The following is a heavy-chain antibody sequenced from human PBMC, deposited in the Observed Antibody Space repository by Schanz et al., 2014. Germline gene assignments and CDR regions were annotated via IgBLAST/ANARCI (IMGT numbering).Heavy chain of an antibody. V-gene: IGHV1-46*01. CDR1: GYTFVSYS. CDR2: INPSGGGT. CDR3: TRGGYSYALSAFDI. J-gene: IGHJ3*02. Sequence: QVQLVQSGAEAKKPGASVKVSCKASGYTFVSYSMHWVRQAPGQGLEWMGIINPSGGGTSYALRFQDRVTVTRDTSRSTVYMELSSLRSEDTAVYYCTRGGYSYALSAFDIWGQGTMVTVSS. D-gene: IGHD5-18*01.